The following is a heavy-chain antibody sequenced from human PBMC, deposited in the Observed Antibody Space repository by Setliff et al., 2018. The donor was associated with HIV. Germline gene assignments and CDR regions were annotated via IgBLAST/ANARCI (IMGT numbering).Heavy chain of an antibody. CDR3: ARAAAGNTGPFDL. CDR1: DSGTYY. Sequence: SETLSLTCTVSDSGTYYWSWIRQPPGKGLEWIGYIYYSGSTNYNPSLKSRVTISVDTSKNQFSLKLSSVTAADTAVYYCARAAAGNTGPFDLWGQGSSVTVSS. J-gene: IGHJ4*02. D-gene: IGHD4-17*01. CDR2: IYYSGST. V-gene: IGHV4-59*08.